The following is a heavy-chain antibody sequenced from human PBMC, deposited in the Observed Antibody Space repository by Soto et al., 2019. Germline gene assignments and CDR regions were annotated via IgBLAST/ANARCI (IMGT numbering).Heavy chain of an antibody. Sequence: EVQLVESGGVLVQPGGSLRLSCAASGFTFSSYSMNWVRQAPGKGLAWVSYISSSSSTIYYADSVKGRFTISRDNAKNSLYLQMNSLRAEDTAVYYCARDSDAFDYWGQGTLVTVSS. CDR2: ISSSSSTI. V-gene: IGHV3-48*01. CDR1: GFTFSSYS. J-gene: IGHJ4*02. CDR3: ARDSDAFDY.